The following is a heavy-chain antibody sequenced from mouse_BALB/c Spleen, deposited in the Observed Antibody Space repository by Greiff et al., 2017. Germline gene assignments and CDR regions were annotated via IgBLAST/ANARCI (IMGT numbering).Heavy chain of an antibody. D-gene: IGHD1-1*01. V-gene: IGHV7-3*02. CDR1: GFTFTDYY. CDR3: ARDPPNYYGSRTGYFDV. J-gene: IGHJ1*01. Sequence: EVQVVESGGGLVQPGGSLRLSCATSGFTFTDYYMSWVRQPPGKALEWLGFIRNKANGYTTEYSASVKGRFTISRDNSQSILYLQMNTLRAEDSATYYCARDPPNYYGSRTGYFDVWGAGTTVTVSS. CDR2: IRNKANGYTT.